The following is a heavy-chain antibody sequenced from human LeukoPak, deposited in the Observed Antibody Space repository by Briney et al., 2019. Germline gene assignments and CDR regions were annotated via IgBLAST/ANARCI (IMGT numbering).Heavy chain of an antibody. CDR2: ISGSGGST. CDR1: GFTFSSYA. Sequence: GGSLRLSCAASGFTFSSYAMSWFRQAPGKGLEWVSAISGSGGSTYYADSVKGRFTISRDNAKNSLYLQMNSLRAEDTAVYYCARVAAAGGYWGQGTLVTVSS. CDR3: ARVAAAGGY. J-gene: IGHJ4*02. V-gene: IGHV3-23*01. D-gene: IGHD6-13*01.